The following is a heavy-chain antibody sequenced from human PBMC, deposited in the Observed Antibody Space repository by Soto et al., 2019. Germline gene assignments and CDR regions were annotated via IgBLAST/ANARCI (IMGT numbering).Heavy chain of an antibody. CDR2: IYYSGST. V-gene: IGHV4-30-4*01. D-gene: IGHD3-3*01. CDR1: GGSISSGDYY. CDR3: ARGAYFGSDPFAY. J-gene: IGHJ4*02. Sequence: QVQLQESGPGLVKPSQTLSLTCTVSGGSISSGDYYWSWIRQPPGKGLEWIGYIYYSGSTYYNPSLKSGVPISEDPPKTQSPRRLSSVTAADAAVYYGARGAYFGSDPFAYGARETLVTVSS.